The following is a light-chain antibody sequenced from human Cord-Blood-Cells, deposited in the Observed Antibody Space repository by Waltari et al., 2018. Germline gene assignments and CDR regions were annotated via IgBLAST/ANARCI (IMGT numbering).Light chain of an antibody. CDR2: WAS. CDR1: QSVLYSSNNKNY. J-gene: IGKJ1*01. Sequence: LGERATINCKSSQSVLYSSNNKNYLAWYQQKPGQPPKLLIYWASTRESGVPDRFSGSGSGTDFTLTISSLQAEDVAVYYCQQYYSTPTFGQGTKVEIK. CDR3: QQYYSTPT. V-gene: IGKV4-1*01.